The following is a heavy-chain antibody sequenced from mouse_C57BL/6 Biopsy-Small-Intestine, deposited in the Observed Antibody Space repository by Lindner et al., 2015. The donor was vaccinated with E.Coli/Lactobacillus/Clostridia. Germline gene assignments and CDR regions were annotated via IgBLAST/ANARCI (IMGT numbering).Heavy chain of an antibody. CDR2: INPNNGGT. CDR3: ARFTYYYGSSPYFDY. Sequence: EVQLQESGPELLKPGASVKISCKASGYTFTDYTMHWVKQSHGKSLEWIGGINPNNGGTSYNEKFKGKATLTVDKSSSTAYMELRSLTSEDSAVYYCARFTYYYGSSPYFDYWGQGTTLTVSS. D-gene: IGHD1-1*01. CDR1: GYTFTDYT. V-gene: IGHV1-18*01. J-gene: IGHJ2*01.